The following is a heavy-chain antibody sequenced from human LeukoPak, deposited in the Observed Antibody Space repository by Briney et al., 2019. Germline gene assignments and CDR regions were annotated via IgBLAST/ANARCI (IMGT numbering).Heavy chain of an antibody. CDR1: GFTFSSYE. V-gene: IGHV3-20*04. CDR3: ARVSDISVAAYFDY. J-gene: IGHJ4*02. CDR2: INWNGGTI. D-gene: IGHD6-19*01. Sequence: PGGSLRLSCAASGFTFSSYEMNWVRQAPGKGLEWVSHINWNGGTINYADSVKGRFTISRDNAKNSLYLQMNSLRAEDTALYYCARVSDISVAAYFDYWGQGTLVTVSS.